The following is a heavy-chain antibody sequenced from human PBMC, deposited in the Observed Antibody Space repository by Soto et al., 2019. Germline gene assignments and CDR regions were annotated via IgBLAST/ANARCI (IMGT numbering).Heavy chain of an antibody. D-gene: IGHD3-3*01. CDR1: GYTFTTYY. Sequence: QVQLVQSGAEVKKPGASVKVSCKASGYTFTTYYMHWVRQAPGHGLEWMGIINPNGGRTSYAQKIQGRVTLTSDTSTSTVYMELSSLRSEDTAVYYCARRLRSGISFYYYYGMDVWGQGTTVTVSS. CDR2: INPNGGRT. J-gene: IGHJ6*02. V-gene: IGHV1-46*01. CDR3: ARRLRSGISFYYYYGMDV.